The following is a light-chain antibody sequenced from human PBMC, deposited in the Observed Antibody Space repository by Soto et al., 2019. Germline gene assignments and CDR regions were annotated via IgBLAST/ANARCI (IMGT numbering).Light chain of an antibody. CDR1: QSVSNNY. V-gene: IGKV3-20*01. CDR2: GAS. CDR3: QQFNSYPIT. J-gene: IGKJ5*01. Sequence: EIVLTQSPGTLSLSPGEGATLYCRASQSVSNNYLAWYQQKPGQAPRLLIYGASNRATGIPDRFSGSGSGTEFTLTISSLQPDDFATYYCQQFNSYPITFGQGTRLEIK.